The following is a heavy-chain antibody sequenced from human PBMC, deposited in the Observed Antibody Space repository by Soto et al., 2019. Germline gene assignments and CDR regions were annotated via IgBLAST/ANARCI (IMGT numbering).Heavy chain of an antibody. D-gene: IGHD2-15*01. Sequence: GGSLRLSCAASGFTFSSYSMNWVRQAPGKGLEWVSSISYSSSYIYYADSVKGRFTISRDNAKNSLYLQMNGLRVEDTAVYYCARDPAGDMDQYDYWGQGTLVTVSS. V-gene: IGHV3-21*01. CDR3: ARDPAGDMDQYDY. J-gene: IGHJ4*02. CDR1: GFTFSSYS. CDR2: ISYSSSYI.